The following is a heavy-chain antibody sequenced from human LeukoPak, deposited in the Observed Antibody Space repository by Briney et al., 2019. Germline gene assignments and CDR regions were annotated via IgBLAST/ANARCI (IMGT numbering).Heavy chain of an antibody. Sequence: SETLSLTCAVYGGSFSGYYWSWIRQPPGKGLEWIGEINHSGSTNYNPSLKSRVTISVDTSKNQFSLKLSSVTAADTAVYYCASVPRGYVFYWGQGTLVTVSS. CDR3: ASVPRGYVFY. D-gene: IGHD5-18*01. CDR1: GGSFSGYY. CDR2: INHSGST. V-gene: IGHV4-34*01. J-gene: IGHJ4*02.